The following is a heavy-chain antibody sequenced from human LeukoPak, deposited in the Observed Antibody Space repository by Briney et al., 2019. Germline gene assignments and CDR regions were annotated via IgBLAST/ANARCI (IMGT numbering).Heavy chain of an antibody. Sequence: PGGSLRLSCAASGFTFSSYAMTWVRQAPGKGLEWVSGISVSGGSTYFADSVRGRFTISRDNSKNTLYLQMNSLRAEDTAVYYCAKQYISGWYSDYWGQGTLVTVSS. CDR1: GFTFSSYA. CDR3: AKQYISGWYSDY. D-gene: IGHD6-19*01. CDR2: ISVSGGST. V-gene: IGHV3-23*01. J-gene: IGHJ4*02.